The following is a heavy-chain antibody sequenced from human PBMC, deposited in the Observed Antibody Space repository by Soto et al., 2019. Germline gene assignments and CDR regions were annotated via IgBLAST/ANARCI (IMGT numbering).Heavy chain of an antibody. J-gene: IGHJ6*02. CDR1: GGSISSGGYS. D-gene: IGHD3-9*01. CDR3: ARTGRVYGMDV. V-gene: IGHV4-30-2*01. Sequence: SETLSLTCAVSGGSISSGGYSWSWIRQPPGKGLEWIGYIYHSGSTYYNPSLKSRVTISVDRSKNQFSLKLSSVTAADTAVYYCARTGRVYGMDVWGQGTTVTVSS. CDR2: IYHSGST.